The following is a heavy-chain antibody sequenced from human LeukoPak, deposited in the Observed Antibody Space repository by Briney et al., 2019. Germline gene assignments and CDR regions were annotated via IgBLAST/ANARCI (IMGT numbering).Heavy chain of an antibody. CDR1: GFTFSSYA. D-gene: IGHD3-22*01. CDR3: AKGAWASRYYYDSSGYYYSFDY. Sequence: GASLRLSCAASGFTFSSYAMSWVRQAPGKGLEWVSAISGSGGSTYYADSGKGRFTISRDNSKNTLYLQMNSLRAEDTAVYYCAKGAWASRYYYDSSGYYYSFDYWGQGTLVTVSS. CDR2: ISGSGGST. J-gene: IGHJ4*02. V-gene: IGHV3-23*01.